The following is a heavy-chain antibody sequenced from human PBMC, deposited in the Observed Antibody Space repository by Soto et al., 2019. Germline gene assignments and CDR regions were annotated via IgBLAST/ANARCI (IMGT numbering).Heavy chain of an antibody. CDR1: GFTFSSYA. J-gene: IGHJ4*02. CDR3: AKCAGSGWYPDY. V-gene: IGHV3-23*01. CDR2: ISGSGANT. D-gene: IGHD6-19*01. Sequence: EMQLLESAGGLVQPGGSLSLSCAASGFTFSSYAMRWVRQAPGKGLEWVSAISGSGANTYYADSVKGRFTISRDNSKNTLFLQLNSLRAEDTAVYYCAKCAGSGWYPDYWGQGTLVTVSS.